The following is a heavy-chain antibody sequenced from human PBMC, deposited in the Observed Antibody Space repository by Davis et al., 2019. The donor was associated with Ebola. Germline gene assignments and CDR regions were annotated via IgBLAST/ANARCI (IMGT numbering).Heavy chain of an antibody. V-gene: IGHV3-7*01. CDR1: GFTFSDIW. Sequence: GESLKISCAASGFTFSDIWMSWVRQAPGMGLEWVANINHDGSEKYYVDSVKGRFTISRDNAKNSLYLQMNSLRAEDTAVYYCARVLGYCSSTSCSPLLFDPWGQGTLATVSS. CDR2: INHDGSEK. D-gene: IGHD2-2*01. CDR3: ARVLGYCSSTSCSPLLFDP. J-gene: IGHJ5*02.